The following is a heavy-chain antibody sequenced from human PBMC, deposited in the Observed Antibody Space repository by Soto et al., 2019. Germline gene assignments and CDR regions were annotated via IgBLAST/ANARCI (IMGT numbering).Heavy chain of an antibody. D-gene: IGHD3-10*01. V-gene: IGHV3-33*01. CDR2: IWYDGSNK. CDR3: ARDRGGEIWPEYFFDY. J-gene: IGHJ4*02. CDR1: GFTFSTYG. Sequence: QVQLVESGGGVVQPGRSLRLSCAASGFTFSTYGMHWVRQAPGNGLEWVAVIWYDGSNKYYADSVKGRFTISRDNSKNTVYLQMNSLSAEDTAVYYCARDRGGEIWPEYFFDYWGQGTLVTVSS.